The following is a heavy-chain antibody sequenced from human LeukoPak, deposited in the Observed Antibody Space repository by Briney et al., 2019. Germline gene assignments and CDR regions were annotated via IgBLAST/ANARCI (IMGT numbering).Heavy chain of an antibody. J-gene: IGHJ4*02. CDR1: GFTFSRYA. CDR2: ISGSGGST. Sequence: GGSLRLSCAASGFTFSRYAMTWVRQAPGKGLEWVSAISGSGGSTYYADSVKGRFTISRDNSKNTLYLQMNSLRAEDTAVYYCAKDLGIVVAKGFDYWGQGTLVTVSS. V-gene: IGHV3-23*01. CDR3: AKDLGIVVAKGFDY. D-gene: IGHD2-21*01.